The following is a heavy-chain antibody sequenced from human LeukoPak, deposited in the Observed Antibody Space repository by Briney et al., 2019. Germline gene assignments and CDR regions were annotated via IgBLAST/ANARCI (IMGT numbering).Heavy chain of an antibody. CDR3: ARDPHYGMDV. J-gene: IGHJ6*02. CDR2: IYYSGGT. V-gene: IGHV4-59*01. CDR1: GGSISNYY. Sequence: ETPSLTCTVSGGSISNYYRSWIRQPPGQGLEWIGYIYYSGGTNYNPSLKSRVTISIDMSKNQFSLRLSSVTAADTAVYYCARDPHYGMDVWGQGSTGSVSS.